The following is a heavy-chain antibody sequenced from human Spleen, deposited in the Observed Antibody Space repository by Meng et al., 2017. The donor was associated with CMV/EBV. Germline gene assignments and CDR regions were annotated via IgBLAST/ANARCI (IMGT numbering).Heavy chain of an antibody. CDR3: ARNRGTGDTWEAFDI. J-gene: IGHJ3*02. CDR1: NYSFINYD. Sequence: ASVKVSCKASNYSFINYDIGWVRQAPGQGLEWMGWISVFSGVAYSAQKFQGRVTMTRDTSISTAYMDLSRLTSDDTAVYYCARNRGTGDTWEAFDIWGQGTMVTVSS. V-gene: IGHV1-2*02. D-gene: IGHD2-8*02. CDR2: ISVFSGVA.